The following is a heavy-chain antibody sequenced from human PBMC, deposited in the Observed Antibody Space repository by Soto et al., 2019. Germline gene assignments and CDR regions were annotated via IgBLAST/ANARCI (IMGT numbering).Heavy chain of an antibody. Sequence: GGSLRLSCAATGFTFSSYSMNWVRQATGQGLEWVSSISSSSSYIYYADSVKGRFTISRDNAKNSLYLQMNSLRAEDTAVYYCARDLMRQGQVVPGAFDIWGQGTMVTVS. CDR3: ARDLMRQGQVVPGAFDI. V-gene: IGHV3-21*01. J-gene: IGHJ3*02. D-gene: IGHD6-25*01. CDR1: GFTFSSYS. CDR2: ISSSSSYI.